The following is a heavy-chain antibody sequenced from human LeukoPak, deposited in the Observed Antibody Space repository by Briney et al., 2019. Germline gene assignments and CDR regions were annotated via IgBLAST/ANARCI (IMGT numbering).Heavy chain of an antibody. V-gene: IGHV4-59*01. CDR2: IYYSGST. J-gene: IGHJ5*02. D-gene: IGHD1-1*01. CDR3: ARATTGTSNWFVP. Sequence: SETLSLTCTVSGGSISSYYWSWSRQPPGKGLEWIGYIYYSGSTNYNPSLKSRVTISVDTSKNQYSLKLSSVTAADTAVYYCARATTGTSNWFVPWGQGTLVTVSS. CDR1: GGSISSYY.